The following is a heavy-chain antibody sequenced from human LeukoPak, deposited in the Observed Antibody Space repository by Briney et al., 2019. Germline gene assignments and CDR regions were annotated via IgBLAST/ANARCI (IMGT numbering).Heavy chain of an antibody. CDR3: ARAGAARPPFDY. V-gene: IGHV1-69*05. CDR2: IIPIFGTA. D-gene: IGHD6-6*01. Sequence: GSSVTVSFKASGGTFSSYAISWVRQAPGQGLEWMGGIIPIFGTANYAQKFQGRVTITTDESTSTAYMELSSLRSEDTAVYYCARAGAARPPFDYWGQGTLVTVSS. J-gene: IGHJ4*02. CDR1: GGTFSSYA.